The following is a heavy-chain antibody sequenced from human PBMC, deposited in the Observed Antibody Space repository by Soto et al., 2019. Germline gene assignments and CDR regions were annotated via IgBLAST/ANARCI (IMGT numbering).Heavy chain of an antibody. CDR1: GFTFSDYY. CDR2: ISSSGSTI. J-gene: IGHJ3*02. Sequence: GGSLRLSCAASGFTFSDYYMSWIRQAPGKGLEWVSYISSSGSTIYYADSVKGRFTISRDNAKNSLYLQMNSLRAEDTAVYYCASGDYGDYRYHDAFDIWGQRTMVTVSS. D-gene: IGHD4-17*01. CDR3: ASGDYGDYRYHDAFDI. V-gene: IGHV3-11*01.